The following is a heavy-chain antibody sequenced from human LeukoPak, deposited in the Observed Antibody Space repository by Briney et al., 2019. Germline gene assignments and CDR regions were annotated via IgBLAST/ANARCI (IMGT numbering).Heavy chain of an antibody. D-gene: IGHD4-17*01. J-gene: IGHJ5*02. V-gene: IGHV4-39*01. CDR3: ARHDYGDSDWFDP. CDR2: IYYSGST. CDR1: GGSISSSSYY. Sequence: SETLSLTCTVSGGSISSSSYYWGWIRHPPGKGLEWIGSIYYSGSTYYNPSLKTRVTISVDTSKNQFSLKLSSVTAADTAVYYCARHDYGDSDWFDPWGQGTLVTVSS.